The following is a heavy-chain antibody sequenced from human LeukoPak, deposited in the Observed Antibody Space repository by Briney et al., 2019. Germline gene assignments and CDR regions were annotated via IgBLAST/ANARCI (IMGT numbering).Heavy chain of an antibody. CDR1: GGSISSGSYY. Sequence: SQTLSLTCTVSGGSISSGSYYWIWIRQHPGKGLEWIGYIYNSGSTYYNPSLKSRVTISVDTSKNQFSLKLSSVTAADTAVYYCARYYYDAFEVWGQGTMVTVSS. CDR3: ARYYYDAFEV. CDR2: IYNSGST. J-gene: IGHJ3*01. V-gene: IGHV4-31*03. D-gene: IGHD3-10*01.